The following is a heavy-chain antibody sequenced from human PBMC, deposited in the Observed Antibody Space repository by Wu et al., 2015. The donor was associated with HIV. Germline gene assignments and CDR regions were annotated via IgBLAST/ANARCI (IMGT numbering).Heavy chain of an antibody. J-gene: IGHJ4*02. V-gene: IGHV4-59*08. CDR3: ARQAGQQLAHFDY. D-gene: IGHD6-13*01. CDR1: GGSISSYY. CDR2: IYYSGST. Sequence: QVQLQESGPGLVKPSGTLSLTCTVSGGSISSYYWSWIRQPPGKGLEWIGYIYYSGSTNYNPSLKSRVTISVDTSKNQFSLKLSSVTAADTAVYYCARQAGQQLAHFDYWGQGTLVTVSS.